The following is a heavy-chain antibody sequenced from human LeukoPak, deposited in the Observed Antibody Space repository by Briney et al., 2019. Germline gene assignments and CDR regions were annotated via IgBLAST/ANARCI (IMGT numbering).Heavy chain of an antibody. V-gene: IGHV3-30*04. CDR3: ARGYDSGYFDY. J-gene: IGHJ4*02. CDR2: ISYDGSNK. D-gene: IGHD3-22*01. CDR1: GFTFSSYA. Sequence: GGSLRLSCAASGFTFSSYAMHWVRQAPGKGLEWVAVISYDGSNKYYADSVKGRFTISRDNSKNTLYLQMNSLRAEDTAVYYCARGYDSGYFDYWGQGTLVTVSS.